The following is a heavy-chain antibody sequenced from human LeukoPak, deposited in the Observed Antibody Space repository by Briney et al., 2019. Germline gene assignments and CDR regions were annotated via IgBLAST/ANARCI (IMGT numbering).Heavy chain of an antibody. CDR3: ARQEGTEDY. D-gene: IGHD2-8*02. Sequence: SETLSLTCAVYGGSFNGYYCNWIRQPPGKGLEWIGEINHSGSTNYNPSLKSRVTISVDASKNQFSLKLTSVTAADTAVYYCARQEGTEDYWGQGTLVTVSS. V-gene: IGHV4-34*01. J-gene: IGHJ4*02. CDR1: GGSFNGYY. CDR2: INHSGST.